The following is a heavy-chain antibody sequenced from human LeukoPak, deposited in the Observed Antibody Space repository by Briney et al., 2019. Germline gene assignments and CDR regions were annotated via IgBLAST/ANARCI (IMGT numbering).Heavy chain of an antibody. CDR3: ARYSRSWLFFEY. CDR2: IKEDGSEK. D-gene: IGHD6-13*01. V-gene: IGHV3-7*05. Sequence: RRGCLRLSCAASGFTFSSYWMSWARQAPGKGLEWVANIKEDGSEKYYVDSVKGRFTISRDNAKNSLYLQMNSLRAEDTAVYYCARYSRSWLFFEYWGQGTLVTVSS. CDR1: GFTFSSYW. J-gene: IGHJ4*02.